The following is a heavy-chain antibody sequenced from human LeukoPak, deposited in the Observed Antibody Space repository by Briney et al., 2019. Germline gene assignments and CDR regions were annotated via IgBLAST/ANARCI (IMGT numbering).Heavy chain of an antibody. Sequence: SETLSLTCTVSGGSISSYYWSWIRQPPGKGLEWIGYIYYSGSTNYNPSLKSRVTISVDTSKNQFSLKLSSVTAADTAVYYCARAENYYGSGSYSDYWGQGTLVTVSS. V-gene: IGHV4-59*01. CDR3: ARAENYYGSGSYSDY. CDR2: IYYSGST. CDR1: GGSISSYY. D-gene: IGHD3-10*01. J-gene: IGHJ4*02.